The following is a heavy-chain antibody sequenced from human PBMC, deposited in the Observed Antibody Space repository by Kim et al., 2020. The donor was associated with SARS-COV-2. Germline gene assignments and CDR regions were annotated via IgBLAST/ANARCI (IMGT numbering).Heavy chain of an antibody. D-gene: IGHD1-26*01. Sequence: GGSLRLSCAASGFTFSSYGMHWVRQAPGKGLEWVAVISYDGSNKYYADSVKGRFTISRDNSKNTLYLQMNSLRAEDTAVYYCAILSPVVGATTVDYWGQG. J-gene: IGHJ4*02. V-gene: IGHV3-30*03. CDR1: GFTFSSYG. CDR3: AILSPVVGATTVDY. CDR2: ISYDGSNK.